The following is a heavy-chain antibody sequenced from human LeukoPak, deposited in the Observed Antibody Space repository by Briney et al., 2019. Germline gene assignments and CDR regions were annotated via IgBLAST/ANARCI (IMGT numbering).Heavy chain of an antibody. CDR2: INYSGST. V-gene: IGHV4-34*01. CDR3: ARGWYSSSWYRS. D-gene: IGHD6-13*01. Sequence: PSETLSLTCAVYGGSFSGYYWSWIRQPPGKGLEWIGEINYSGSTNYNPSLKSRVTISVDTSKNQFSLKLSSVTAADTAVYYCARGWYSSSWYRSWGQGTLVTVSS. J-gene: IGHJ4*02. CDR1: GGSFSGYY.